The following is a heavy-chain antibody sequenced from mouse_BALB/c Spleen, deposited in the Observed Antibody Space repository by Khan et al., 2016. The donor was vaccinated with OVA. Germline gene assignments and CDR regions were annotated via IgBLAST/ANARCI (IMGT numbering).Heavy chain of an antibody. Sequence: QVQLQQSGAELVRPGVSVKISCKASGYTFTDYAMHWVKQRHAKSLEWIGVISTNYGDADYNQKFQGKASMTVDRSYSTVYMERARLTSEESAIYYWERGGKFAYWGQGTLVTVSA. J-gene: IGHJ3*01. CDR2: ISTNYGDA. D-gene: IGHD1-1*02. CDR1: GYTFTDYA. CDR3: ERGGKFAY. V-gene: IGHV1S137*01.